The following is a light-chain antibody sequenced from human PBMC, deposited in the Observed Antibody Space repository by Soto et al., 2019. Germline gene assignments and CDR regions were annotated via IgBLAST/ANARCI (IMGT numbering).Light chain of an antibody. Sequence: DIVMTQSPATLSVSPGDRATLSCRAGQSVSSNLAWYQQKPGQAPTLLIYGASARATGIPVRFSGSRSGTEFTLTISSLQSEDVAVYYCQHYNNWPFTFGQGTKLEIK. J-gene: IGKJ2*01. CDR3: QHYNNWPFT. V-gene: IGKV3-15*01. CDR2: GAS. CDR1: QSVSSN.